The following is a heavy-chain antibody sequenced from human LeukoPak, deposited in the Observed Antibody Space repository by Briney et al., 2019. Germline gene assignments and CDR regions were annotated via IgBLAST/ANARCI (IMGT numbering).Heavy chain of an antibody. CDR2: ISSSSSTI. V-gene: IGHV3-48*01. Sequence: GGSLRLSCAASGFTFDDYGMSWVRQAPGKGLEWVSYISSSSSTIYYADSVKGRFTISRDNAKNSLYLQMNSLRAEDTAVYYCARGPTFDYDFWSGYPAPTPYFDYWGQGTLVTVSS. CDR3: ARGPTFDYDFWSGYPAPTPYFDY. J-gene: IGHJ4*02. CDR1: GFTFDDYG. D-gene: IGHD3-3*01.